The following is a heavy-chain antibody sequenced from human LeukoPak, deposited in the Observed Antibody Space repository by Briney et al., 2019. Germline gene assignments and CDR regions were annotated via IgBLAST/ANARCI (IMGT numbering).Heavy chain of an antibody. CDR2: INPNSGGT. J-gene: IGHJ3*02. V-gene: IGHV1-2*02. CDR1: GYTFTGYY. CDR3: ARRGTYDSSGYSPSHDVFDI. Sequence: GASVKVSCKASGYTFTGYYMHWVRQAPGQGLEWMGWINPNSGGTNYAQKFQGRVTMTRDTSISTAYMELSRLRSDDTAVYYCARRGTYDSSGYSPSHDVFDIWGQGTMVTVSS. D-gene: IGHD3-22*01.